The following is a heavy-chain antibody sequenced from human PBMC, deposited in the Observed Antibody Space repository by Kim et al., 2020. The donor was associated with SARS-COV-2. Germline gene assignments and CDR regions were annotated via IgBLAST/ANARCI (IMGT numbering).Heavy chain of an antibody. Sequence: GGSLRLSCTASGFPFDVFAMNWVRQAPGRGLEWVAAISASGEYTYYADSVKGRSTISRDNSKNTVYLQLNTLRDADTATYYCVKDRRSDATEYFHLWGHGTLVAVSS. CDR3: VKDRRSDATEYFHL. J-gene: IGHJ4*01. CDR2: ISASGEYT. D-gene: IGHD1-26*01. V-gene: IGHV3-23*01. CDR1: GFPFDVFA.